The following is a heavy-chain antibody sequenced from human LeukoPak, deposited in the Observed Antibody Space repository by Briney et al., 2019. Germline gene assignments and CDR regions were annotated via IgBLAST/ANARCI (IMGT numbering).Heavy chain of an antibody. CDR1: GYIFINYG. J-gene: IGHJ4*02. D-gene: IGHD6-13*01. Sequence: GASVKVSCKASGYIFINYGISWVRQAPGQGLEWMGWISAYNGNTHYTQKLQGRVTMTTDTSTSTAYMELRSLRSDDTAVYYCARETVPAIAAPRGLNYWGQGTLVTVSS. CDR2: ISAYNGNT. CDR3: ARETVPAIAAPRGLNY. V-gene: IGHV1-18*01.